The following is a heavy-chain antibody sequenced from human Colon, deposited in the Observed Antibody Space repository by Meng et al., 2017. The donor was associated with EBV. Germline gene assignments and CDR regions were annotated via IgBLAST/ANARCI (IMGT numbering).Heavy chain of an antibody. CDR3: ARSAMISAWFDP. CDR2: IYYSGST. J-gene: IGHJ5*02. Sequence: RQGSGPGRGNPHQTLSLTCAVSGGSISSGGYYWSWIRQPPGKGLEWIGYIYYSGSTYYIPSLKSRVTISVDTAKNQFSLKLSSVTAADTAVYYCARSAMISAWFDPWGQGTLVTVSS. V-gene: IGHV4-30-4*01. D-gene: IGHD3-22*01. CDR1: GGSISSGGYY.